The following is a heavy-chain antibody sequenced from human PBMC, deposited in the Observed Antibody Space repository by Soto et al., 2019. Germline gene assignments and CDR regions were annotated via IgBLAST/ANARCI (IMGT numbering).Heavy chain of an antibody. D-gene: IGHD3-10*01. V-gene: IGHV1-3*04. J-gene: IGHJ4*02. CDR3: ARAPSGYYFDN. CDR1: GYTFTSYA. CDR2: INTDNGNT. Sequence: VQLVQSGAEVKKPGASVKLSCKASGYTFTSYAIHWVRQAPGQRLECMGWINTDNGNTKYSQKFQGRVTITRDTSASTAYMELSSLTSEDTAVYFCARAPSGYYFDNWVQGTLVTVSS.